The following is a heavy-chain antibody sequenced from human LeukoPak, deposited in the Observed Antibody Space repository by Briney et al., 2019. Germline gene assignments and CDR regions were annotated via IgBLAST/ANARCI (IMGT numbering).Heavy chain of an antibody. J-gene: IGHJ4*02. CDR3: ARVLRRYFDY. V-gene: IGHV3-48*02. Sequence: PGGSLRLSCAASGFTFSSYSMNWVRQAPGKGLEWVSYISSSSTRYYADSVKGRFTISRDNAKNSLYLQMNSLRDEDTAVYYCARVLRRYFDYWGQGTLVAVSS. CDR1: GFTFSSYS. CDR2: ISSSSTR.